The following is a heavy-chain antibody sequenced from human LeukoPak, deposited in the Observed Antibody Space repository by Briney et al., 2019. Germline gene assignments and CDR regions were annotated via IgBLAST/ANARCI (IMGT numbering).Heavy chain of an antibody. J-gene: IGHJ4*02. CDR3: AKDISRNFVVVPAADY. Sequence: GGSLRLSCAASGFTSDDYAMHWVRQPPGKSLEWVSLISGDGGSTYYADSVKGRFTVSRDNSKNSLYLQMNSLRTEDTALYYCAKDISRNFVVVPAADYWGQGTLVTVSS. D-gene: IGHD2-2*01. CDR2: ISGDGGST. CDR1: GFTSDDYA. V-gene: IGHV3-43*02.